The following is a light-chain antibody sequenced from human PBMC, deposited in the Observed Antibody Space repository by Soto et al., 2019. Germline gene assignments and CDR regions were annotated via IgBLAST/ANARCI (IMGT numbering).Light chain of an antibody. CDR1: SSDVGNYNL. V-gene: IGLV2-23*02. CDR2: DVS. Sequence: QSALTQPASVSGSPGQSITISCTGTSSDVGNYNLVSWYQPHPGKAPKLMIYDVSKRPSGVSNRFSGSKSGNTASLTISGLQADDEADYYCCSYAGDSYVFGTGTKLTVL. J-gene: IGLJ1*01. CDR3: CSYAGDSYV.